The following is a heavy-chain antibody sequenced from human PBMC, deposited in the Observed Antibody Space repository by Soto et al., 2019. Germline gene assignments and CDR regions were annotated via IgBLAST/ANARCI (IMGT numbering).Heavy chain of an antibody. V-gene: IGHV1-69*13. Sequence: SVKVSCKASGGTFSSYAISWVRQAPGQGLEWMGGFIPIFGTANYAQKFQGRVTITADESTSTAYMELSSLRSEDTAVYYCVNNIQYYYYGMDVWGQGTTVTVSS. CDR3: VNNIQYYYYGMDV. D-gene: IGHD2-15*01. CDR1: GGTFSSYA. J-gene: IGHJ6*02. CDR2: FIPIFGTA.